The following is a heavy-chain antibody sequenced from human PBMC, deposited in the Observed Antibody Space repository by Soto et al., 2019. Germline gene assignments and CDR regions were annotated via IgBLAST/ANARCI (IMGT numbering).Heavy chain of an antibody. Sequence: QVQLVQSGAEVKKPGSSVKVSCKASAGTFSSYAISWVRQAPGQGLEWMGGIIPIFGTANYAQKFQARVTITADESTSTAYMELSSLRSEDTAVYYCARGYLDTAMASGFDYWGQGTLVTVSS. CDR1: AGTFSSYA. CDR2: IIPIFGTA. V-gene: IGHV1-69*01. D-gene: IGHD5-18*01. J-gene: IGHJ4*02. CDR3: ARGYLDTAMASGFDY.